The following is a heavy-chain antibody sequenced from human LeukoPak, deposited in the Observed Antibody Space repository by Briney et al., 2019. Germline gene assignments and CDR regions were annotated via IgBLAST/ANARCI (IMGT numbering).Heavy chain of an antibody. CDR2: IYYSGST. V-gene: IGHV4-39*01. Sequence: PSETLSLTCTVSGDSISNTSYYWGWVRQPPGKGLEWIGTIYYSGSTYYNPSLKSRVIMSVDTSKNQFSLKLSSVTATDTAVYYCARRGYITGYDLTWGQGTLVTVSS. CDR1: GDSISNTSYY. J-gene: IGHJ5*02. CDR3: ARRGYITGYDLT. D-gene: IGHD5-12*01.